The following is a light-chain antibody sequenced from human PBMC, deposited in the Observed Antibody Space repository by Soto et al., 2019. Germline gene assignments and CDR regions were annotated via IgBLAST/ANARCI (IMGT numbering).Light chain of an antibody. V-gene: IGKV4-1*01. CDR2: WAS. J-gene: IGKJ4*01. CDR3: QQYYSTLALT. Sequence: DIVMTQSPDSLAVSLGESATINCKSSQSVLYSSNNKNYLAWYQQKPGQPPKLLIYWASTRESGVPDRFSGSGSGTDFTLTISSLQAEDVAVYYCQQYYSTLALTFGGGTKVDI. CDR1: QSVLYSSNNKNY.